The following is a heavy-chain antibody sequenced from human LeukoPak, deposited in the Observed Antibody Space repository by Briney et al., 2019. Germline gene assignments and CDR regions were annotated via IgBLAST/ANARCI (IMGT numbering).Heavy chain of an antibody. D-gene: IGHD4-23*01. CDR2: MHHTGST. CDR1: GYSINSGYH. V-gene: IGHV4-38-2*01. Sequence: SETLSLTCSVSGYSINSGYHWGWIRQPPGKGLEWIAIMHHTGSTHYNPSLQSRVTISIDTSKNHFSLKLRSVSAADTAIYYCATSEGGGFFDYWGQGTLVTVSS. J-gene: IGHJ4*02. CDR3: ATSEGGGFFDY.